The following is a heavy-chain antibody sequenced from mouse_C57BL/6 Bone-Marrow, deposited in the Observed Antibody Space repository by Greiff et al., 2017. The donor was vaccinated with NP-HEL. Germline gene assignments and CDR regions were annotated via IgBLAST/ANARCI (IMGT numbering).Heavy chain of an antibody. D-gene: IGHD1-1*01. V-gene: IGHV1-82*01. CDR3: ARGGYGSSYVGYWYFDV. J-gene: IGHJ1*03. Sequence: QVQLKESGPELVKPGASVKISCKASGYAFSSSWMNWVKQRPGKGLEWIGRIYPGDGDTNYNGKFKGKATLTADKSSSTAYTQLSSLTSEDSAVYFCARGGYGSSYVGYWYFDVWGTGTTVTVSS. CDR1: GYAFSSSW. CDR2: IYPGDGDT.